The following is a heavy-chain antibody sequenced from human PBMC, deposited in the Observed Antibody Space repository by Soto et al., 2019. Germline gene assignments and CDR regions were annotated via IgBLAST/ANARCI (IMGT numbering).Heavy chain of an antibody. CDR3: ARRDRSGFSYWLDT. J-gene: IGHJ5*02. D-gene: IGHD3-22*01. CDR2: ISASGST. V-gene: IGHV4-31*03. CDR1: GGPISDGYY. Sequence: SETLSLTCTVSGGPISDGYYWTWIRQHPGKGLEWIGSISASGSTSYNPSLKSRLTVSVDKSKNQFSLNLRSVTAADTAVYYCARRDRSGFSYWLDTWGQGTLVTVSS.